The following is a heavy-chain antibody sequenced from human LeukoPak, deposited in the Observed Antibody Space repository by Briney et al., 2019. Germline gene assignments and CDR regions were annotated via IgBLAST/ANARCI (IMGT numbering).Heavy chain of an antibody. D-gene: IGHD6-19*01. J-gene: IGHJ6*02. V-gene: IGHV4-59*01. CDR3: ARVSIAVAGTNYYYYYGMDV. CDR1: GGSISSYY. Sequence: SETLSLTCTVSGGSISSYYWSWIRQPPGKGLEWVAYIYYSGSTNYNPSLKSRVTISVDTSKNQFSLKLSSVTAADTAVYYCARVSIAVAGTNYYYYYGMDVWGQGTTVTVSS. CDR2: IYYSGST.